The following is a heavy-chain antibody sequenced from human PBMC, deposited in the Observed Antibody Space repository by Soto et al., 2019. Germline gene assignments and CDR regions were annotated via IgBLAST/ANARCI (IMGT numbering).Heavy chain of an antibody. D-gene: IGHD1-7*01. Sequence: QVHVIQSGAELKRPGSSVKVSCNASGDTFSSYSITWLRQAPGQRLEWMGGIIPIFAKPTYAQKFQGRVAITADDSTITVYMELASLTSEDTAVYCCARGPRIWNSFYIWGQGTPLTVSS. J-gene: IGHJ3*02. CDR3: ARGPRIWNSFYI. V-gene: IGHV1-69*01. CDR1: GDTFSSYS. CDR2: IIPIFAKP.